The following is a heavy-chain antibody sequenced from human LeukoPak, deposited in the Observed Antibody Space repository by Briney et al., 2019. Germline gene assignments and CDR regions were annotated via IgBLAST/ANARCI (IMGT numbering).Heavy chain of an antibody. V-gene: IGHV4-59*01. CDR1: GGSISRYY. CDR2: IYYSGST. Sequence: PSETLSLTCTVSGGSISRYYWSWIRQPPGKGLEWIGYIYYSGSTNYNPSLKSRVTISVDTSKNQFSLKLSSVTAADTAVYYCARADGYRTHFDYWGQGTLVTVSS. CDR3: ARADGYRTHFDY. D-gene: IGHD5-24*01. J-gene: IGHJ4*02.